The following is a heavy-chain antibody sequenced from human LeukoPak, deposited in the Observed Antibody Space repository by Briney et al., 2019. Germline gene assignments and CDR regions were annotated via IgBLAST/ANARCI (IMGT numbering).Heavy chain of an antibody. D-gene: IGHD2-2*01. CDR3: ARVQYLRTDWFDP. V-gene: IGHV4-4*07. CDR2: IYSSGST. Sequence: SETLSLTCTVSGGSINSYYWSWIRQPAGKGLEWIGRIYSSGSTTYNPSLKSRVTMSVDTSKNQFSLRLSSVTAADTAVYYCARVQYLRTDWFDPWGQRTLVTVSS. J-gene: IGHJ5*02. CDR1: GGSINSYY.